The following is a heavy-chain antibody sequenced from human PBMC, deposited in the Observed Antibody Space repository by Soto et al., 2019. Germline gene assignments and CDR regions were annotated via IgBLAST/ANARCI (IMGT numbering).Heavy chain of an antibody. J-gene: IGHJ5*02. CDR2: INHSGST. D-gene: IGHD5-12*01. V-gene: IGHV4-34*01. Sequence: PSETLSLTCAVYGGSFSGYYWSWIRQPPGKGLEWIGEINHSGSTNYNPSLKSRVTISVDTSKNQFSLKLSSVTAADTAVYYCARGPDIVATRNWFDPWGQGTLVTVSS. CDR3: ARGPDIVATRNWFDP. CDR1: GGSFSGYY.